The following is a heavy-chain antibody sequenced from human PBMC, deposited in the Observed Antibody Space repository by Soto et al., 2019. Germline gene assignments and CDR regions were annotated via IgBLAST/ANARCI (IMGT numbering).Heavy chain of an antibody. Sequence: QVQLVESGGGVVQPGRSLRLSCAASGFSFSDYGMHWVRQAPGKGLEWVAVISHYETKKYFEDSVKGRFTISRGNSKNMVYLQLNSLRPEDTAVYYCAKDWVGGSNRYQLDKWGQGTLVIVSS. D-gene: IGHD1-26*01. CDR1: GFSFSDYG. CDR2: ISHYETKK. V-gene: IGHV3-30*18. CDR3: AKDWVGGSNRYQLDK. J-gene: IGHJ4*02.